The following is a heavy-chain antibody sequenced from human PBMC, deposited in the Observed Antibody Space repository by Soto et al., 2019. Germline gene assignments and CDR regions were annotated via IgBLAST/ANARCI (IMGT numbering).Heavy chain of an antibody. V-gene: IGHV4-59*08. CDR2: IYYTGTT. Sequence: QVQLQESGPGLVKPSETLSLTCTVSGGSISGYYWTWIRQSPGKGLEFIGSIYYTGTTSYNPALKSRATISLDTSTTQLSLDLTSVTAADATVYYCARRGAPNWYFDLWGRGTLVTVSS. CDR1: GGSISGYY. CDR3: ARRGAPNWYFDL. J-gene: IGHJ2*01.